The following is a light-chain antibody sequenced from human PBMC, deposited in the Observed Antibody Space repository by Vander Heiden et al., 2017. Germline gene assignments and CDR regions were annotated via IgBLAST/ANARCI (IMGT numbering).Light chain of an antibody. CDR3: QQYGSSPRT. J-gene: IGKJ1*01. CDR2: GAS. V-gene: IGKV3-20*01. CDR1: QSVSSSY. Sequence: EIVLTLPPGTLSLSPGERATLSCRASQSVSSSYLAWYQQKPGQAPRLPIYGASSRATGIPDRFSGSGSGTDFTLTISRLEPEDFAVYYCQQYGSSPRTFGQGTKVEIK.